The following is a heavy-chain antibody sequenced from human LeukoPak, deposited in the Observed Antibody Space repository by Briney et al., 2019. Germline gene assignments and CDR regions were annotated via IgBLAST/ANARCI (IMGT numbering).Heavy chain of an antibody. CDR2: INPSGGGT. Sequence: ASVKVSCKASGYTFTSYYMHWVRQAPGQGLEWMGIINPSGGGTDYAQKFQGRVTMTRVTSTSTFYMELSSLSSEDTAVYYCARGHSSSWYSYFDYWGQGTLVTVSS. V-gene: IGHV1-46*01. J-gene: IGHJ4*02. CDR3: ARGHSSSWYSYFDY. CDR1: GYTFTSYY. D-gene: IGHD6-13*01.